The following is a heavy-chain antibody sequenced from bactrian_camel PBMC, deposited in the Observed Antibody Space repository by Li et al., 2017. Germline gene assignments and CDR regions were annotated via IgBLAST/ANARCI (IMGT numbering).Heavy chain of an antibody. CDR2: IHSEGGST. Sequence: VQLVESGGGSVQAGGSLRLSCAVSGSTYRASMAWFRQAAGKKREGVASIHSEGGSTAYADSVKGRFTISQERANAKYTVYLQLNNLKPEDTAMYYCAVGPPAIPPYLGDYMMNDWGQGTQVTVS. CDR3: AVGPPAIPPYLGDYMMND. V-gene: IGHV3S40*01. CDR1: GSTYRAS. J-gene: IGHJ4*01. D-gene: IGHD4*01.